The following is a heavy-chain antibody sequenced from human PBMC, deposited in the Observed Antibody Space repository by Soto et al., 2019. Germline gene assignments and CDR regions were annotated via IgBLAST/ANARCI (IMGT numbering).Heavy chain of an antibody. V-gene: IGHV3-23*01. CDR3: ALLQSSGWPIDY. CDR2: ISGSGGST. Sequence: EVQLLESGGGLVQPGGSLRLSCAASGFTFSSYAMSWVRQAPGKGLEWVSAISGSGGSTYYADSVKGRFTTSRDNSKNTLYLQMNSLRAEDTAVYYCALLQSSGWPIDYWGQGTLVTVSS. D-gene: IGHD6-19*01. CDR1: GFTFSSYA. J-gene: IGHJ4*02.